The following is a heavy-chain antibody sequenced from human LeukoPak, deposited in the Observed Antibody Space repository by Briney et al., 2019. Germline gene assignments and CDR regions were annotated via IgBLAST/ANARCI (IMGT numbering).Heavy chain of an antibody. J-gene: IGHJ6*02. Sequence: GVSLRHSCVGSGFTSIAYALTWARQAPGKGLEWVSGISGGGVTTYYADSVKGRFTISRDNSKNTLYLQMNSLRADDTAIYYCARNQQLGGHSYYYYGMDVWGQGTTVTVSS. CDR3: ARNQQLGGHSYYYYGMDV. V-gene: IGHV3-23*01. D-gene: IGHD3-16*01. CDR2: ISGGGVTT. CDR1: GFTSIAYA.